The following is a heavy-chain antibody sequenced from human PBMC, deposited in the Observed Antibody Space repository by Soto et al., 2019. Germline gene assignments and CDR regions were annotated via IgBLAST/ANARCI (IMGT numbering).Heavy chain of an antibody. CDR2: FDPEDGET. V-gene: IGHV1-24*01. CDR1: GYTLTELS. CDR3: ATDSGLATNAYYSHYSMHV. J-gene: IGHJ6*03. D-gene: IGHD5-12*01. Sequence: ASVKVSCKVSGYTLTELSMHWVRQAPGKGLEWMGGFDPEDGETIYAQKFQGRVTMTEDTSTDTAYMELSSLRSEDTAVYYCATDSGLATNAYYSHYSMHVWGTGPTVTLSS.